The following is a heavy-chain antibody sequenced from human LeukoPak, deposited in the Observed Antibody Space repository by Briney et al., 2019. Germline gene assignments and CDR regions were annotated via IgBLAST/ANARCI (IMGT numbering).Heavy chain of an antibody. CDR1: GFTVSSKY. V-gene: IGHV3-53*01. J-gene: IGHJ4*02. CDR3: AGSEQWLAWNY. Sequence: GGSLRLSCAASGFTVSSKYMGWVRQPPGEGLEWVSVIYNGDSTQYADSVKGRFTISRDNSKNSLYLQMNSLRADDTAIYYCAGSEQWLAWNYWGQGTLVTVSS. D-gene: IGHD6-19*01. CDR2: IYNGDST.